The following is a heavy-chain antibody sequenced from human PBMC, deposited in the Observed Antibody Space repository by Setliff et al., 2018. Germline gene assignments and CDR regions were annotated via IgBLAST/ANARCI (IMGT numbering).Heavy chain of an antibody. CDR1: GFTFSDYY. CDR2: ISSSGSTI. J-gene: IGHJ6*02. V-gene: IGHV3-11*04. D-gene: IGHD3-10*01. Sequence: GGSLRLSCAASGFTFSDYYMSWIRQAPGKGLEWVSHISSSGSTIYYADSVKGRFTISRDNAKNSLYLQMNSLRAEDTAVYYCARAQAYGSRFYYYYYGMDVWGQGTTVTVSS. CDR3: ARAQAYGSRFYYYYYGMDV.